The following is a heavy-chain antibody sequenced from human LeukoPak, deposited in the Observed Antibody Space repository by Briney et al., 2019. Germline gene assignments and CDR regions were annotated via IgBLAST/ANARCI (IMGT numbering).Heavy chain of an antibody. J-gene: IGHJ4*02. CDR1: GGSISSSSYY. CDR2: IYYSGST. CDR3: ARHYDILTGYYGFDY. D-gene: IGHD3-9*01. Sequence: PSETLSLTCTVSGGSISSSSYYWGWIRQPPGKGLEWIGSIYYSGSTYYNPSLKSRVTISVDTSKNQFSLKLSSVTAADTAVHYCARHYDILTGYYGFDYWGQGTLVTVSS. V-gene: IGHV4-39*01.